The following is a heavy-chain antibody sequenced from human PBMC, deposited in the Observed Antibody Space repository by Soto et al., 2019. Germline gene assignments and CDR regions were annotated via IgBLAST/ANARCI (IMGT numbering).Heavy chain of an antibody. D-gene: IGHD3-22*01. Sequence: SETLSLTCTVSGGSISSGGYYWSWIRQHPGKGLEWLGYIYYSGSTYYNPSFKSRVTISVDTSKNQFSLKLSSVTAADTAVYYCARVVPMSYCYGSSGYAYFDYWGQGTLVTVSS. V-gene: IGHV4-31*03. CDR3: ARVVPMSYCYGSSGYAYFDY. CDR1: GGSISSGGYY. J-gene: IGHJ4*02. CDR2: IYYSGST.